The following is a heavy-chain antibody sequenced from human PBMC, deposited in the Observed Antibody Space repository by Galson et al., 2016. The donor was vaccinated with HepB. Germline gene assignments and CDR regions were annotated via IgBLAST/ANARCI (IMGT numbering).Heavy chain of an antibody. Sequence: SLRLSCAASGFTFSSYWMHWVRQAPGKELVWVSRINGDGSSIDYADSVKGRFIISRDNAKNTLYLQMNSLRAEDTAVYFCARDLRYYGSGTYFYYYDYWGQGTLVTVSP. CDR1: GFTFSSYW. D-gene: IGHD3-10*01. V-gene: IGHV3-74*01. J-gene: IGHJ4*02. CDR3: ARDLRYYGSGTYFYYYDY. CDR2: INGDGSSI.